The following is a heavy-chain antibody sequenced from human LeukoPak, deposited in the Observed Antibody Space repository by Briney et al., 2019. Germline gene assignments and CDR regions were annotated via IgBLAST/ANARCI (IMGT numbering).Heavy chain of an antibody. D-gene: IGHD1-7*01. CDR1: GASISDSW. J-gene: IGHJ4*02. Sequence: PSENLSLTCAVSGASISDSWWSWIRQPPGKGLEWIGYVHYTGSTMYNPSLKSRVTISVDTSKNHFSLELTSVTAADTAVYYCARTGTNGGYWGQGTLVTVSS. CDR2: VHYTGST. CDR3: ARTGTNGGY. V-gene: IGHV4-59*01.